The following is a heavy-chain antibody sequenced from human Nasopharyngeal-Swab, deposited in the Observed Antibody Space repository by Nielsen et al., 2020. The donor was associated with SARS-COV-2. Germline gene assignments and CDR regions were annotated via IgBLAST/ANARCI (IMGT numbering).Heavy chain of an antibody. CDR2: IWYDGSNE. J-gene: IGHJ4*02. CDR3: ARDRGLEYYDY. V-gene: IGHV3-33*01. CDR1: GFRFGSFG. Sequence: GGSLRLSCAASGFRFGSFGMHWVRQAPGKGLEWVATIWYDGSNEDYAESVKGRLTISRDNSKNTLYLQMNSLRAEDTAVYYCARDRGLEYYDYWGQGTLVTVSS. D-gene: IGHD1-1*01.